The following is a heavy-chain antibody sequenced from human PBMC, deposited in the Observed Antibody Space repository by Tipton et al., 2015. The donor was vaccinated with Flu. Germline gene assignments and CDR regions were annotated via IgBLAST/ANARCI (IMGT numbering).Heavy chain of an antibody. Sequence: QLVQSGAEMKKPGASVKVSCRASGYTFIGYYIHWVRQAPGQGLEWMGWINPKNSGTNYAQKFQGRVTMISDTSTTTAYMELSRLRSDDTAVYYCARERSGWSHNWFDPWGQGILLTVSS. J-gene: IGHJ5*02. D-gene: IGHD6-19*01. CDR3: ARERSGWSHNWFDP. CDR1: GYTFIGYY. V-gene: IGHV1-2*02. CDR2: INPKNSGT.